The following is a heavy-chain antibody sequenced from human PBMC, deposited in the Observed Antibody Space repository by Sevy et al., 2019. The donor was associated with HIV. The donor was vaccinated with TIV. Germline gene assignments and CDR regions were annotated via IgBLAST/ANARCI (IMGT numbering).Heavy chain of an antibody. D-gene: IGHD6-13*01. CDR3: AADIAAAGSDYYYGMDV. V-gene: IGHV3-30*03. J-gene: IGHJ6*02. Sequence: GSLRLSCAASGFTFSSYGMHWVRQAPGKGLEWVAVISYDGSNKYYADSVKGRFTISRDNSKNTLYLQMNSLRAEDTAVYYCAADIAAAGSDYYYGMDVWGQGTTVTVSS. CDR1: GFTFSSYG. CDR2: ISYDGSNK.